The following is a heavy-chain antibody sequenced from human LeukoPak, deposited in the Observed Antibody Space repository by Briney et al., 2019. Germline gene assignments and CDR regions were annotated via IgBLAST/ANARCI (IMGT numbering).Heavy chain of an antibody. D-gene: IGHD6-13*01. V-gene: IGHV3-74*01. CDR3: AKDRKIAAAGPYYFDY. J-gene: IGHJ4*02. Sequence: GGSLRLSCAASGFSFSTYWMHWVRQAPGKGLVWLSRINTDGSSTSYADSVKGRFTISRDNAKNTLYLQMNSLRAEDTAVYYCAKDRKIAAAGPYYFDYWGQGTLVTVSS. CDR2: INTDGSST. CDR1: GFSFSTYW.